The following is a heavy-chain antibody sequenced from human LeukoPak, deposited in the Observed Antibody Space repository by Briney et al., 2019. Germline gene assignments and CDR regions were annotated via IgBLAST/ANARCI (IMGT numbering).Heavy chain of an antibody. CDR2: IYYSGST. CDR3: ARRYYYGSGSYSQIDY. Sequence: SETLSLTCTVSGGSISSSSYYWGWIRLPPGKGLEWIGSIYYSGSTYYNPSLKSRVTISVDTSKNQFSLKLSSVTAADTAVYYCARRYYYGSGSYSQIDYWGQGTLVTVSS. V-gene: IGHV4-39*01. CDR1: GGSISSSSYY. J-gene: IGHJ4*02. D-gene: IGHD3-10*01.